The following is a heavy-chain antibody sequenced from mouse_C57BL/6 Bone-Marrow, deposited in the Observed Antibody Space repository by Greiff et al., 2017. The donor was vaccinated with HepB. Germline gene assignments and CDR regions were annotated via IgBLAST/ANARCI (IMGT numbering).Heavy chain of an antibody. Sequence: QVQLKESGAELVRPGPSVKMSCKASGYTFTNYWIGWAKQRPGHGLEWIGDIYPGGGYTNYNEKFKGKATLTADKSSSTAYMQFSSLTSEDSAIYYCARYPALITLSYAMDYWGQGTSVTVSS. D-gene: IGHD1-1*01. CDR3: ARYPALITLSYAMDY. CDR1: GYTFTNYW. V-gene: IGHV1-63*01. J-gene: IGHJ4*01. CDR2: IYPGGGYT.